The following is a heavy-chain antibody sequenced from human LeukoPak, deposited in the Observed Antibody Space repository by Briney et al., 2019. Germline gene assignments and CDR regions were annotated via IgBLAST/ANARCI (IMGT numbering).Heavy chain of an antibody. D-gene: IGHD1-14*01. Sequence: GGSLRLSCAASGFTFSTYAMSWVRQAPGKGLDWVSSITSSGGSTYYADSVKGRFTISRDNAKNTLYLQMNSLGAEDTAIYYCAKNLRDARRTGNDYWGQGTLVTVSS. V-gene: IGHV3-23*01. J-gene: IGHJ4*02. CDR2: ITSSGGST. CDR3: AKNLRDARRTGNDY. CDR1: GFTFSTYA.